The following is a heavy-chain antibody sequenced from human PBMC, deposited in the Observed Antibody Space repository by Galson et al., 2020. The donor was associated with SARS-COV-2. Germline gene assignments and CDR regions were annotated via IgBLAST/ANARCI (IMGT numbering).Heavy chain of an antibody. J-gene: IGHJ4*02. CDR3: ANRTGGYYYFDS. V-gene: IGHV4-4*07. CDR2: ISTSGST. Sequence: ETSETLSLTCTISRGSISTYYWSWIRQPAGKGLEWIGRISTSGSTNYNPSLKSRVTMSVDTSKNQFSLKLSSVTAADTAVYYCANRTGGYYYFDSWGQGTLVTVSS. CDR1: RGSISTYY. D-gene: IGHD2-8*02.